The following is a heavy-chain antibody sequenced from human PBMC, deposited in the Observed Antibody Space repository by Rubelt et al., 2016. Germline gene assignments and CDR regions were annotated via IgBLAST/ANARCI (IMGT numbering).Heavy chain of an antibody. J-gene: IGHJ4*02. CDR2: INHSGST. V-gene: IGHV4-34*01. CDR1: GGSFSGYY. D-gene: IGHD6-13*01. CDR3: ARHESAGSSWPFDD. Sequence: QVQLQQWGAGLLKPSETLSLTCAVYGGSFSGYYWSWIRQPPGKGLEWIGEINHSGSTNYNPSLKSRVTISVDTSKNQFSLKRTSVTATDTAGYYCARHESAGSSWPFDDWGQGTQVTVSS.